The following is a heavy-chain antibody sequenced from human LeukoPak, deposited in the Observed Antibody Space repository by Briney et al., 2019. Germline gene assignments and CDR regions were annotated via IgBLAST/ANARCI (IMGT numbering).Heavy chain of an antibody. Sequence: GGSLRLSCAASEFTFSSYSMNWVRQAPGKGLEWVSSISSSSSYIYYADSVKGRFTISRDNAKNSLYLQMNSLRAEDTAVYYCTRDSSSGRFDPWGQGTLVTVSS. CDR2: ISSSSSYI. J-gene: IGHJ5*02. CDR1: EFTFSSYS. V-gene: IGHV3-21*01. CDR3: TRDSSSGRFDP.